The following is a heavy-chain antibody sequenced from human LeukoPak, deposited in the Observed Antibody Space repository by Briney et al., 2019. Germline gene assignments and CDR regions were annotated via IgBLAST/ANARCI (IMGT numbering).Heavy chain of an antibody. V-gene: IGHV1-46*01. CDR3: ARARQNPYFEERRRGNWFDP. Sequence: ASVKVSCKASGYTFTSYYMHWVRQAPGQGLEWMGIINPSGGSTSYAQKFQGRVTMTRDMSTSTVYMELSSLRSEDTAVYYCARARQNPYFEERRRGNWFDPWGQGTLVTVSS. CDR2: INPSGGST. CDR1: GYTFTSYY. J-gene: IGHJ5*02. D-gene: IGHD3-9*01.